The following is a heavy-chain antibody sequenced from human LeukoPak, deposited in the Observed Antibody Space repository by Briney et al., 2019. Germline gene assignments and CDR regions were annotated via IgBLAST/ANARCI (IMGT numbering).Heavy chain of an antibody. J-gene: IGHJ4*02. CDR1: GFTFSNYE. CDR2: ISGSAATI. CDR3: ARMTTVTHY. V-gene: IGHV3-48*03. Sequence: PGRSLRLSCAASGFTFSNYEMNWVRQAPGKGLEWVSFISGSAATIYYADSVQGRFTISRDNARNSLYLQMNSLRAEDTAVYYCARMTTVTHYWSQGTLVTVSS. D-gene: IGHD4-17*01.